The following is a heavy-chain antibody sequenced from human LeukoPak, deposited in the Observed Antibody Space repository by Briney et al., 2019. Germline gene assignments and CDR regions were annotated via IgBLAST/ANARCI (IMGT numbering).Heavy chain of an antibody. Sequence: KPSETLSLTCTVSGYSTSGGYYWGWIRQPPGKGLEWIGSIYHTGRAYYNPSLKSRVTISVDTSKNQFSLKLSSVTAADTAVYYCARESPSDLGGSNDFDSWGQGTLVTVSS. J-gene: IGHJ4*02. CDR3: ARESPSDLGGSNDFDS. V-gene: IGHV4-38-2*02. CDR1: GYSTSGGYY. CDR2: IYHTGRA. D-gene: IGHD3-16*01.